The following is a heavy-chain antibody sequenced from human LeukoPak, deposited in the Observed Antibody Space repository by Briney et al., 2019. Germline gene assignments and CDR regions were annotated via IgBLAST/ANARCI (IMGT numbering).Heavy chain of an antibody. CDR3: ARVVSIVRGVISYYFDY. CDR2: ISSSSSYI. CDR1: GFTFSSYN. J-gene: IGHJ4*02. V-gene: IGHV3-21*01. D-gene: IGHD3-10*01. Sequence: GGSLRLSCAASGFTFSSYNMNWVRQAPGKGLEWVSSISSSSSYIYYADSVKGRFTISRDNAKNSLYLQMNSLRAEDTAVYYCARVVSIVRGVISYYFDYWGQGTLVTVSS.